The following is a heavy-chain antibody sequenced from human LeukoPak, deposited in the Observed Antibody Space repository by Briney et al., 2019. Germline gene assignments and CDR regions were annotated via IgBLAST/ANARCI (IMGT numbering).Heavy chain of an antibody. CDR2: ISGSGGST. D-gene: IGHD6-19*01. CDR3: ARDGGWHQGCDY. V-gene: IGHV3-23*01. Sequence: GGSLRLSCAASGFTFSSYGMSWVRQAPGKGLEWVSAISGSGGSTYYADSVKGRFTISRDNAKNSLYLQMDSLRSEDTAVYYCARDGGWHQGCDYWGQGTLVTVSS. J-gene: IGHJ4*02. CDR1: GFTFSSYG.